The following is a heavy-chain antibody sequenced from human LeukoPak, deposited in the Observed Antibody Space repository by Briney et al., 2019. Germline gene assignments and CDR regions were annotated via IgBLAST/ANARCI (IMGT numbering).Heavy chain of an antibody. V-gene: IGHV3-23*01. CDR3: AKGRKSYYYGMDV. CDR2: ISGSGGST. Sequence: GGSLRLSCAASGFTFSIYAMNWVRQAPGKGLEWVSGISGSGGSTYYADSVKGRFTISRDNSKNALYLQMNSLRAEDTAVYHCAKGRKSYYYGMDVWGQGTTVTVSS. J-gene: IGHJ6*02. CDR1: GFTFSIYA.